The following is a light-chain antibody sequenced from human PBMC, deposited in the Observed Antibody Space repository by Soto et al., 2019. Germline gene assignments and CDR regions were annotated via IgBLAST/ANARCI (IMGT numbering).Light chain of an antibody. CDR2: NAS. CDR1: QSISSW. CDR3: QQYNSYSFT. Sequence: DIQMTQSPSTLSASLGDRVTITCRASQSISSWLAWYQQKPGKAPKLLIYNASSLESGVPSRFSGSGSGTEFTLTIRSLQPDDVATYYCQQYNSYSFTFGGGTKVEIK. V-gene: IGKV1-5*01. J-gene: IGKJ4*01.